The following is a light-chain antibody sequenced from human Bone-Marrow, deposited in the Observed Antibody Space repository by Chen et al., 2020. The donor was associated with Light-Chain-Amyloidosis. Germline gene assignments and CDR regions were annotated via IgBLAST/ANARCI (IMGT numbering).Light chain of an antibody. V-gene: IGLV3-21*02. Sequence: SYVLTQAPSVSAAPGQTATIFCGGNDIGRKSLHWYQQRPGQAPVLIVYDDTDRPSGLPSRFSGSNSGRAAALAISRVEAGDEADYYCHVWDDNSDHQVFGGGTKLTVL. CDR2: DDT. J-gene: IGLJ2*01. CDR3: HVWDDNSDHQV. CDR1: DIGRKS.